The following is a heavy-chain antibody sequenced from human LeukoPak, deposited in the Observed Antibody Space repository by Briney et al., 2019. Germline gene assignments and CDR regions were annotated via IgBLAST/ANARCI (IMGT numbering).Heavy chain of an antibody. CDR3: AALRGTAFDY. J-gene: IGHJ4*02. V-gene: IGHV4-59*01. D-gene: IGHD4-17*01. CDR1: GGSISSYY. CDR2: IYYSGST. Sequence: SGTLSLTCTVSGGSISSYYWSWIRQPPGKGLEWIGYIYYSGSTNYNPSLKSRVTISVDTSKNQFSLKLSSVTAADTAVYYCAALRGTAFDYWGQGTLVTVSS.